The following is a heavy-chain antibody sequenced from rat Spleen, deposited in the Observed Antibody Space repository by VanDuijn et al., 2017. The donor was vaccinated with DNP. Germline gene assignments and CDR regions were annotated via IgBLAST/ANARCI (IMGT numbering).Heavy chain of an antibody. J-gene: IGHJ2*01. CDR2: ISYSGST. Sequence: EVQLQESGPGLVKPSQSLSLPCSVTGYSITSNYGGWIRKFPGNKMEWIGNISYSGSTTYNPSLKSRISITRDTSKIHFFLQLNSVTAVYTATYYCGRWSYYVDYRGQGVIVTVSS. CDR3: GRWSYYVDY. V-gene: IGHV3-1*01. CDR1: GYSITSNY.